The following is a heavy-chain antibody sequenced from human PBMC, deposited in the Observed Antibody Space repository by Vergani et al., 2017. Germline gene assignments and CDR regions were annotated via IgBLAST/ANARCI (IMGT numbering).Heavy chain of an antibody. CDR3: ARVISAYYDSSGYYYGDAFDI. V-gene: IGHV3-53*01. CDR2: IYSGGST. CDR1: GFTVSSNY. D-gene: IGHD3-22*01. J-gene: IGHJ3*02. Sequence: EVQLVESGGGLVQPGGSLRLSCAASGFTVSSNYMSWVRQAPGKGLEWVSVIYSGGSTYYADSVKGRFTISRDNAKNSLYLQMNSLRAEDTALYYCARVISAYYDSSGYYYGDAFDIWGQGTMVTVSS.